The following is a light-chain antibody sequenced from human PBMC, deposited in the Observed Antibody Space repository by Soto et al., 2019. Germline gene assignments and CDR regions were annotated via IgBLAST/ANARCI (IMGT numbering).Light chain of an antibody. CDR1: QSVGNSH. V-gene: IGKV3-20*01. J-gene: IGKJ5*01. Sequence: ETVLTQSPGTLYFSPGERATLSCRASQSVGNSHVAWYQQRRGLPPRLLIYGASNRATGIPDRFSGSGSGTDFTLTISRLEPEDFAVYYCQQYGSSPPSVTFGQGTRLE. CDR2: GAS. CDR3: QQYGSSPPSVT.